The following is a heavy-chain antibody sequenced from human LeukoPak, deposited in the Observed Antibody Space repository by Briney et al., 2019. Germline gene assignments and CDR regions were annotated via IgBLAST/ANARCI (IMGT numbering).Heavy chain of an antibody. CDR3: ARHASPIAVAGTGWFDP. CDR2: INHSGST. J-gene: IGHJ5*02. V-gene: IGHV4-34*01. D-gene: IGHD6-19*01. CDR1: GGSFSGYY. Sequence: SETLSLTCAVYGGSFSGYYWSWLRQPPGKGLEWIGEINHSGSTNYNPSLKSRVTISVDTSKNQFSLKLSSVTAADTAVYYCARHASPIAVAGTGWFDPWGQGTLVTVSS.